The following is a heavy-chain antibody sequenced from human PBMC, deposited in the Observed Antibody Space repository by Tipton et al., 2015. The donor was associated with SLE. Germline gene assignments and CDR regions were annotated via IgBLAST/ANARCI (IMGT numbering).Heavy chain of an antibody. J-gene: IGHJ4*02. CDR1: GGSISSGYYY. D-gene: IGHD3-3*01. CDR3: AGFWLFGEVTDDY. CDR2: INHSGSA. Sequence: TLSLTCTVSGGSISSGYYYWSWIRQPPGKGLEWIGEINHSGSANYNPSLKSRLTISVDTSKNQFSLKLSSVTAADTAVYYCAGFWLFGEVTDDYWGQGTLVTVSS. V-gene: IGHV4-39*07.